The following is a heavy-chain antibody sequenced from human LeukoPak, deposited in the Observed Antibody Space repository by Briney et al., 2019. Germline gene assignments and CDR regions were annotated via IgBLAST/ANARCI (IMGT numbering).Heavy chain of an antibody. D-gene: IGHD3-3*02. V-gene: IGHV4-4*09. J-gene: IGHJ6*02. CDR3: ARSPGNLHYYYGMDV. CDR2: MYTTGDT. Sequence: SETLSLTCTVSGGSISSYYWTWIRQPPEKGLEKIGNMYTTGDTNYNPSLKSRVTISVDTSKNQLSLKVNSVTAADTAVYYCARSPGNLHYYYGMDVWGQGTTVTVSS. CDR1: GGSISSYY.